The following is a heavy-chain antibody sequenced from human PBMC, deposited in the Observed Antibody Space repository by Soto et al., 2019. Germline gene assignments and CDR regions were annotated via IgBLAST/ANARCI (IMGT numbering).Heavy chain of an antibody. D-gene: IGHD3-16*01. Sequence: EVQLVESGGGVVQPGGSLRLSCAASGFTFSTYWMNWVRQAPGKGLEWVANIKEDGSEEFYVDSVKGRFTISRDNAKNSLYLDMNSLRGEDTAVYYCARDWGAPCRGSALGYYYHFGMDVWGQGTTVIVPS. J-gene: IGHJ6*02. V-gene: IGHV3-7*05. CDR3: ARDWGAPCRGSALGYYYHFGMDV. CDR1: GFTFSTYW. CDR2: IKEDGSEE.